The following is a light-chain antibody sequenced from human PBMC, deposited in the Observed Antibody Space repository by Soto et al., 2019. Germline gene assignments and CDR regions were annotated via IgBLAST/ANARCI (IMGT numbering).Light chain of an antibody. CDR2: AAS. CDR3: QQSYSTTQT. Sequence: DIQMTQSPSSLSASVGDRVTITCRASQSISSYLNWYQQKPGKAPKLLIYAASSLQSGVPSRFSGSGSGTDFTLTISSLQPEDFANDYCQQSYSTTQTYGQGTKVDI. J-gene: IGKJ1*01. CDR1: QSISSY. V-gene: IGKV1-39*01.